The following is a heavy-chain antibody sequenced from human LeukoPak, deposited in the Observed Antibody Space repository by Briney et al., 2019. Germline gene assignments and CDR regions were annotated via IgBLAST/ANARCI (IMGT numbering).Heavy chain of an antibody. CDR3: ARDFDPLLWFGELFYY. CDR2: ISGSGGST. D-gene: IGHD3-10*01. CDR1: GFTFSSYS. V-gene: IGHV3-23*01. Sequence: GGSLRLSCAASGFTFSSYSMNWVRQAPGKGLEWVSAISGSGGSTYYADSVKGRFTISRDNSKNTLYLQMNSLRAEDTAVYYCARDFDPLLWFGELFYYWGQGTLVTVSS. J-gene: IGHJ4*02.